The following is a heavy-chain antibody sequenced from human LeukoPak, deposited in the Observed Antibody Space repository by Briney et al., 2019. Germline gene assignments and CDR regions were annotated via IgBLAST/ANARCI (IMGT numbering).Heavy chain of an antibody. CDR3: ARGGSSHMED. Sequence: PGGSLRLSCAASGLTFSSYAMHWVRQAPGKGLEWGAVISYDGSNKYYADSVKGRFTISRDNAKNSLFLQMSSLRHEDTAVYFCARGGSSHMEDWGQGTLVTVSS. CDR1: GLTFSSYA. D-gene: IGHD1-1*01. CDR2: ISYDGSNK. J-gene: IGHJ4*02. V-gene: IGHV3-30*04.